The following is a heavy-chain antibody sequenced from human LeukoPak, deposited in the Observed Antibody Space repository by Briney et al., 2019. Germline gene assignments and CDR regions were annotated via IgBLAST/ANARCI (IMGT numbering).Heavy chain of an antibody. V-gene: IGHV4-34*01. J-gene: IGHJ5*02. CDR2: INHSGSI. Sequence: SETLSLTCAVYGGSFSGYYWSWIRQPPGKGLEWIGEINHSGSINYNPSLKSRVTISVDTSKNQFSLKLSSVTAADTAVYYCARNIVVVVAATTWFDPWGQGTLVTVSS. D-gene: IGHD2-15*01. CDR3: ARNIVVVVAATTWFDP. CDR1: GGSFSGYY.